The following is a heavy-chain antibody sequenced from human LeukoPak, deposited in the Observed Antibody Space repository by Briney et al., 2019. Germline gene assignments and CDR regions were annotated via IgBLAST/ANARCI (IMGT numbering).Heavy chain of an antibody. CDR2: ISGSGGGT. J-gene: IGHJ4*02. D-gene: IGHD6-19*01. V-gene: IGHV3-23*01. Sequence: GGSLTLSCAASGFTFSSYAMSWVRQAPGKGLEWVSAISGSGGGTYYADSVKGRFTISRDNSKNTLYLQMNSLRAEDTAVYYCAKDLRAVAGTALGYWGQGTLVTVSS. CDR3: AKDLRAVAGTALGY. CDR1: GFTFSSYA.